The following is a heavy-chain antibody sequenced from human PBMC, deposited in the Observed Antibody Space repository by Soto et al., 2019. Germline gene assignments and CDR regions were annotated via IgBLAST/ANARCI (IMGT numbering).Heavy chain of an antibody. CDR2: IKSKTDGGTT. Sequence: EVQLVESGGGLVKPGGSLRLSCAASGFTFSNAWMSWVRQAPGKGLEWVGRIKSKTDGGTTDYAAPVKGRFTISRDDSKNTLYLQMNSLKTEDTAVYYCTTLVGATTLARMVDYWGQGTLVTVSS. CDR3: TTLVGATTLARMVDY. V-gene: IGHV3-15*01. CDR1: GFTFSNAW. J-gene: IGHJ4*02. D-gene: IGHD1-26*01.